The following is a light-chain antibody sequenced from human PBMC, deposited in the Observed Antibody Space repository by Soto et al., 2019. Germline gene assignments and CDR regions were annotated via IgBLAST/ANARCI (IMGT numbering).Light chain of an antibody. CDR2: ATS. CDR1: QGIAPY. CDR3: QKYNSAPLT. J-gene: IGKJ4*01. Sequence: DVQMTQSPSSLSAFVGDRVTITCRARQGIAPYLAWFQQKPGKVPKLLIYATSTLQSGVPSRFSGSGSGTDFTLTINSLQPEDVGTYYCQKYNSAPLTFGGGTKVEIK. V-gene: IGKV1-27*01.